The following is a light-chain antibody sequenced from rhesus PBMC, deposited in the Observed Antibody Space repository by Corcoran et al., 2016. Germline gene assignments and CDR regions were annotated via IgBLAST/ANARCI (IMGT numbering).Light chain of an antibody. CDR3: QQYNNPPYS. CDR2: DAS. CDR1: QGISSH. J-gene: IGKJ2*01. Sequence: DIQLTQSPSSLPASVGDRVTITCRASQGISSHSAWYQQKPGKAPKLLIYDASNLQSGVPSRFSGSRSGTDYTLTINSLQSEDVATYFCQQYNNPPYSFGQGTKVEIK. V-gene: IGKV1-25*02.